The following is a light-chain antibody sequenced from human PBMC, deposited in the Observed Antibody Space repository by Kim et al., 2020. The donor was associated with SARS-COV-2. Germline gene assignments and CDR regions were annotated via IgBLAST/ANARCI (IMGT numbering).Light chain of an antibody. CDR1: QGISSY. CDR2: AAS. J-gene: IGKJ5*01. CDR3: QQLSTYPIT. Sequence: ASVGDRVTITCRASQGISSYLAWYQQKPGKAPMLLIYAASTLQSGVPSRFSGSGSGTDFTLTISSLQPEDFATYYCQQLSTYPITFGQGTRLEIK. V-gene: IGKV1-9*01.